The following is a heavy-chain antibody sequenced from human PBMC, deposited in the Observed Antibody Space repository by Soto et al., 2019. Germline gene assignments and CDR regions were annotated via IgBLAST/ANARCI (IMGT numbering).Heavy chain of an antibody. Sequence: QTLSLTCAISGDSVSGNSAAWNWIRQSPSRGLEWLGRTYYRSKWYNDYAVSVKSRITINPDTSKNQFSLQLNSVTPEDTAVYYCAREKSVTTYYYYYGMDVWGQGTTVTVSS. V-gene: IGHV6-1*01. CDR1: GDSVSGNSAA. CDR3: AREKSVTTYYYYYGMDV. CDR2: TYYRSKWYN. D-gene: IGHD4-17*01. J-gene: IGHJ6*02.